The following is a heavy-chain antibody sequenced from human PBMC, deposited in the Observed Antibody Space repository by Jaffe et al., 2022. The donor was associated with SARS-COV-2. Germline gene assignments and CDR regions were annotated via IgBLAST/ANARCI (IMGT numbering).Heavy chain of an antibody. CDR1: GFTFSSYS. J-gene: IGHJ5*02. CDR3: ARAKMSQITIFGDWFDP. D-gene: IGHD3-3*01. CDR2: ISSSSSYI. Sequence: EVQLVESGGGLVKPGGSLRLSCAASGFTFSSYSMNWVRQAPGKGLEWVSSISSSSSYIYYADSVKGRFTISRDNAKNSLYLQMNSLRAEDTAVYYCARAKMSQITIFGDWFDPWGQGTLVTVSS. V-gene: IGHV3-21*01.